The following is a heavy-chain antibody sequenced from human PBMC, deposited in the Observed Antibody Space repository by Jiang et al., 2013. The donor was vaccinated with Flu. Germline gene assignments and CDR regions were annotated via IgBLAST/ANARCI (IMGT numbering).Heavy chain of an antibody. V-gene: IGHV3-48*01. J-gene: IGHJ4*02. CDR3: ARDGVQYYYDSSGSDY. CDR2: ISSSSSTI. D-gene: IGHD3-22*01. Sequence: SGGGLVQPGGSLRLSCAASGFTFSSYSMNWVRQAPGKGLEWVSHISSSSSTIYYADSVKGRFTISRDNAKNSLYLQMNSLRAEDTAVYYCARDGVQYYYDSSGSDYWGQGTLVTVSS. CDR1: GFTFSSYS.